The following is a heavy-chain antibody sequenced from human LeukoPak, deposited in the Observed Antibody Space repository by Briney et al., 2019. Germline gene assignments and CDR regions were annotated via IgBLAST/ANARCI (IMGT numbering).Heavy chain of an antibody. CDR1: GFTFSSYE. Sequence: PGGSLRLSCAASGFTFSSYEMNWVRQAPGKGLEWVSYIRSGSTIYYADSVRGRFTISRDNAKNSLYLQMNSLRAEDTAVYYCARAPYYYDSSGYYGYWGQGTPVTVSS. V-gene: IGHV3-48*03. CDR2: IRSGSTI. D-gene: IGHD3-22*01. J-gene: IGHJ4*02. CDR3: ARAPYYYDSSGYYGY.